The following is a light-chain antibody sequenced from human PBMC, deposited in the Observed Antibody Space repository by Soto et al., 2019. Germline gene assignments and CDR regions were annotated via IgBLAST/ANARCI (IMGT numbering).Light chain of an antibody. CDR2: DVS. Sequence: QSVLTQPASVSGSPGQSIAISCTGTSSEVGGYNYVSWYQQHPGKAHKLIIYDVSNRPSGISNRFSGSKSGNTASLTISVLQAEDEADYYCTSYTSSITYVFGTGTKVTVL. V-gene: IGLV2-14*01. J-gene: IGLJ1*01. CDR1: SSEVGGYNY. CDR3: TSYTSSITYV.